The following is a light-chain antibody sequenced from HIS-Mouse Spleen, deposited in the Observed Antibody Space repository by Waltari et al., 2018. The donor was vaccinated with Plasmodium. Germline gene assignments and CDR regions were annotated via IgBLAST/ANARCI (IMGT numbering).Light chain of an antibody. CDR2: YDSDSDR. Sequence: QPVLTQPPSSSASPGESARLTCTLPSDINVGSYNIYWYQQTPGSNPRYLLYYDSDSDRGQGSGVPSRFSGSKDASANTGILLISGLQSEDEADYYCMIWPSNASGVFGGGTKLTVL. CDR3: MIWPSNASGV. J-gene: IGLJ3*02. CDR1: SDINVGSYN. V-gene: IGLV5-37*01.